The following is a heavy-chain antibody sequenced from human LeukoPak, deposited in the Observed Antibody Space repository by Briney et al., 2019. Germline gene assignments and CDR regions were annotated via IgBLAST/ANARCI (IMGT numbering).Heavy chain of an antibody. CDR1: GFTFDDYA. Sequence: GGSLRLSCAASGFTFDDYAMHWVRQAPGEGLEWVSGISWNSGSIGYADSVKGRFTISRDNAKNSLYLQMNSLRAEDTALYYCAKEGSSGYFRNWGQGTLVSVSS. D-gene: IGHD3-22*01. CDR2: ISWNSGSI. V-gene: IGHV3-9*01. CDR3: AKEGSSGYFRN. J-gene: IGHJ4*02.